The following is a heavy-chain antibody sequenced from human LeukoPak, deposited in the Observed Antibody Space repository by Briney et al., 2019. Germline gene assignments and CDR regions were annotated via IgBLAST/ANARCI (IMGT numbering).Heavy chain of an antibody. J-gene: IGHJ4*02. D-gene: IGHD3-22*01. CDR2: ISGSGGST. Sequence: GGSLRLSCAASGFTFSSYVMSWVRQAPGKGLEWVLGISGSGGSTYYADSVKGRFTISRDNSKNTLYLQMNGLRAEDTAVYYCANGYFRYYFDYWGQGTLVTVSS. CDR1: GFTFSSYV. V-gene: IGHV3-23*01. CDR3: ANGYFRYYFDY.